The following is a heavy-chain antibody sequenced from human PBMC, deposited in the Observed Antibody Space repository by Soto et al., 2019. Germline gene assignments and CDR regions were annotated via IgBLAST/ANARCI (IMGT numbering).Heavy chain of an antibody. D-gene: IGHD2-2*01. CDR2: IYYSGST. Sequence: PSETLSLTCTVSGGSISSGGYYWSWIRQHPGKGLEWIGYIYYSGSTYYNPSLKSRVTISVDTSKNQFSLKLSSVTAADTAVYYCARQTYCSSTSCYLPVYYYYYMDVWGKGTTVTVSS. V-gene: IGHV4-31*03. CDR3: ARQTYCSSTSCYLPVYYYYYMDV. J-gene: IGHJ6*03. CDR1: GGSISSGGYY.